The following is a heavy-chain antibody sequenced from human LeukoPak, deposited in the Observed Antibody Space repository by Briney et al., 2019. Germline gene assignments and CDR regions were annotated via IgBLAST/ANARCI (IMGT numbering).Heavy chain of an antibody. CDR3: ARSYSSSLVDY. J-gene: IGHJ4*02. Sequence: GASVKVSCKASGYTFTSYYVHCVPQAPGQGLEWMGIINPSGGSTSYAQKFQGRVTMTRDTSTSTVYIELSSLRSEDTAVYYCARSYSSSLVDYWGQGTLVTVSS. CDR1: GYTFTSYY. V-gene: IGHV1-46*01. D-gene: IGHD6-13*01. CDR2: INPSGGST.